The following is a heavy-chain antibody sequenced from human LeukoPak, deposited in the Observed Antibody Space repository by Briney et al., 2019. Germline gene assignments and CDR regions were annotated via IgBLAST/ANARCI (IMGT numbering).Heavy chain of an antibody. J-gene: IGHJ4*02. V-gene: IGHV1-69*05. CDR3: ASVYDSSGYYSRDKYYFDY. CDR2: IIPIFGTA. D-gene: IGHD3-22*01. Sequence: ASVKVSCKASGGTFSSYAISWVRQAPGQGLEWMGGIIPIFGTANYAQKFQGRVTITTDESTSTAYMELSSLRSEDTAVYHCASVYDSSGYYSRDKYYFDYWGQGTLVTVSS. CDR1: GGTFSSYA.